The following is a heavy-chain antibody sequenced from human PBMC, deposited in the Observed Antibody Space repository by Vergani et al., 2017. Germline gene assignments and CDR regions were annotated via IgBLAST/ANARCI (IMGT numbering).Heavy chain of an antibody. V-gene: IGHV3-30*07. CDR2: ISYDGSNK. J-gene: IGHJ3*02. Sequence: QVQLVESGGGVVQPGRSLRLSCAASGFTFSSYAMHWVRQAPGKGLEWVAVISYDGSNKYYADSVKGRFTISRDNAKNSLYLQMNSLRAEDTAVYYCASDVGWGDSSGYSGDAFDIWGQGTMVTVSS. D-gene: IGHD3-22*01. CDR1: GFTFSSYA. CDR3: ASDVGWGDSSGYSGDAFDI.